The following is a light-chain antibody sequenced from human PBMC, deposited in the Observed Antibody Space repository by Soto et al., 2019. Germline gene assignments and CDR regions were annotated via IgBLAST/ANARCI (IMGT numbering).Light chain of an antibody. Sequence: QSALTQPASVSGSPGQSITISCTGTGSDVGVSWYQQHPGKAPKLMIYKVDNRPSGVSNRFSGSKSGGTASLTVSGLQAEYAADCCRSSCTNNYTYVSGPGTKVTGL. J-gene: IGLJ1*01. CDR1: GSDVG. CDR3: SSCTNNYTYV. V-gene: IGLV2-14*01. CDR2: KVD.